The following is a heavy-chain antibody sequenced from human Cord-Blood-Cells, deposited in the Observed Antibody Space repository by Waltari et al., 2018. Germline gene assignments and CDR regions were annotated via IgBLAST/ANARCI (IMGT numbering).Heavy chain of an antibody. D-gene: IGHD2-15*01. CDR1: GGSISSYY. Sequence: QVQLQESGPGLVKPSETLSLTCTVSGGSISSYYWSWIRQPPGKGLEWIGYSYYSGGTNYNPPLKSRVTISVDTSKNQFSLKLSSVTAADTAVYYCARVKCSGGSCYSAFDIWGQGTMVTVSS. V-gene: IGHV4-59*01. J-gene: IGHJ3*02. CDR2: SYYSGGT. CDR3: ARVKCSGGSCYSAFDI.